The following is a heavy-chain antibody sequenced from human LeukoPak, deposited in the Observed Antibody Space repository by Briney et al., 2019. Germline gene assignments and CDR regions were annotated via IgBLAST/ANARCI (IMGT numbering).Heavy chain of an antibody. V-gene: IGHV4-31*03. CDR2: IYYSGST. CDR3: ARELAVVVPAAIGPDGGYIDY. J-gene: IGHJ4*02. Sequence: PSETLSLTCTVSGGSISSGGYYWSWIRQHPGKGLEWIGYIYYSGSTYYNPSLKSRVTISVDTSKNRFSLKLSSVTAADTAVYYCARELAVVVPAAIGPDGGYIDYWGQGTLVTVSS. D-gene: IGHD2-2*01. CDR1: GGSISSGGYY.